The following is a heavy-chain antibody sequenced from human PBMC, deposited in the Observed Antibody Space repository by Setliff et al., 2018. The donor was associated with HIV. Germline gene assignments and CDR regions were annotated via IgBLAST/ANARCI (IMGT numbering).Heavy chain of an antibody. CDR3: ARDICTSTSCPSGWFDP. CDR1: GGSISSGGYY. Sequence: PSETLSLTCTVSGGSISSGGYYWSWIRQHPGKGLEWIGYIYYSGSTYYNPSLKSRVSISVDTSINQFSLKLSSVTAADTAMYYCARDICTSTSCPSGWFDPWGQGTLVTVSS. V-gene: IGHV4-31*03. J-gene: IGHJ5*02. D-gene: IGHD2-2*01. CDR2: IYYSGST.